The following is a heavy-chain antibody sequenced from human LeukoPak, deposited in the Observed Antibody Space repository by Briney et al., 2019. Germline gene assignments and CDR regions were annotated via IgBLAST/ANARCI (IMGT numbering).Heavy chain of an antibody. D-gene: IGHD6-19*01. CDR1: GYTFTGYY. CDR2: INPNSGGT. CDR3: ARDLCSSGYLTPDYYFDY. V-gene: IGHV1-2*02. Sequence: GASVKVSCKASGYTFTGYYMHWVRQAPGQGLEWMGWINPNSGGTNYAQKFQGRVTMTRDTSISTAYMELSRLRSDDTAVYYCARDLCSSGYLTPDYYFDYWGQGTLVTVSS. J-gene: IGHJ4*02.